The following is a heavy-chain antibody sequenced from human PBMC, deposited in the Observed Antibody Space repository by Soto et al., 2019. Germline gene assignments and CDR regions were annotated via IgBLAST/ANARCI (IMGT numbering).Heavy chain of an antibody. Sequence: KPXETLPLPCTVAGYSISSRSHYWNWIRQVPGKGLEFIGYIFYTGATYYNPSLRGRVSMSTDTSKNQFSLNLRSVTAADTAIYYCAREGRHSGGMRESWFDPWGQGTLVTVSS. CDR3: AREGRHSGGMRESWFDP. V-gene: IGHV4-31*03. D-gene: IGHD3-10*01. J-gene: IGHJ5*02. CDR1: GYSISSRSHY. CDR2: IFYTGAT.